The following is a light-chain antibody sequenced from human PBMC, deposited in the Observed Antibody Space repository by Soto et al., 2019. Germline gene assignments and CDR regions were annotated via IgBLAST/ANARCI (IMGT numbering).Light chain of an antibody. CDR1: QSVKSS. CDR3: QQRSIWPSVT. J-gene: IGKJ4*01. CDR2: DAS. V-gene: IGKV3-11*01. Sequence: EVVLTQSPAILSLSPGERATLSCRASQSVKSSLAWYQQKPGQPPRLLIYDASHRATGIPARFSGSGSGTDFTLTISSLEPEDGAVYFCQQRSIWPSVTFGGGTKV.